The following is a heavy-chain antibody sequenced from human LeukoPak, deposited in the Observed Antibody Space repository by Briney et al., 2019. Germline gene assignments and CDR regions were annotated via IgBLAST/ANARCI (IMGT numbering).Heavy chain of an antibody. V-gene: IGHV1-69*05. CDR2: IIPIFGTA. D-gene: IGHD1-26*01. CDR3: ARESVGATLSY. CDR1: GGTFSSYA. J-gene: IGHJ4*02. Sequence: ASVKVSCKASGGTFSSYAISWVRQAPGQGLEWMGGIIPIFGTANYAQQFQGRVTITTVESTSTAYMELSSLRSEDTAVYYCARESVGATLSYWGQGTLVTVSS.